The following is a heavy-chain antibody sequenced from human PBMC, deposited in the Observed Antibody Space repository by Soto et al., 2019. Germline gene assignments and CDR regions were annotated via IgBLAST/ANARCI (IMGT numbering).Heavy chain of an antibody. CDR2: IYHSGST. J-gene: IGHJ6*01. V-gene: IGHV4-59*01. D-gene: IGHD3-16*01. CDR3: ARVIQCWGYY. Sequence: SETPSITCTVSGDSINNYYWSWIRQPPGKGLEWIGYIYHSGSTDYNPSLKSRVTISVDPSKTQFSLRLSSVTAADTAVYYCARVIQCWGYY. CDR1: GDSINNYY.